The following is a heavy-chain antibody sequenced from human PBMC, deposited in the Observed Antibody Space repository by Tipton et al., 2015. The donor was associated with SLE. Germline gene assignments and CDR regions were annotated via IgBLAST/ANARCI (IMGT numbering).Heavy chain of an antibody. J-gene: IGHJ4*02. CDR3: AKTVAGAAYLFDL. V-gene: IGHV4-38-2*02. D-gene: IGHD6-19*01. CDR1: GFSIINGYY. Sequence: TLSLTCTVSGFSIINGYYWGWIRQSPGKGLEWIGSFYHSGSIYYNPSLNSRVTISLDMSKNQFSLRLTSVTAADTAVYYCAKTVAGAAYLFDLWGQGTLVTVSS. CDR2: FYHSGSI.